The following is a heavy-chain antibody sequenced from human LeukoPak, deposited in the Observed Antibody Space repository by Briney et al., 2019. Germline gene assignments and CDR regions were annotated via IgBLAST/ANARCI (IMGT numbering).Heavy chain of an antibody. CDR1: GFTFSSYS. D-gene: IGHD2-2*01. CDR3: AREGCSSTSCSLYLYYYYMDV. J-gene: IGHJ6*03. Sequence: GGSLRLSCAASGFTFSSYSMNWVRQAPGKGLEWVSSISSSSSYIYYADSVKGRLTISRDNAKNSLYLQMNSLRAEDTAVYYCAREGCSSTSCSLYLYYYYMDVWGKGTTVTVSS. CDR2: ISSSSSYI. V-gene: IGHV3-21*01.